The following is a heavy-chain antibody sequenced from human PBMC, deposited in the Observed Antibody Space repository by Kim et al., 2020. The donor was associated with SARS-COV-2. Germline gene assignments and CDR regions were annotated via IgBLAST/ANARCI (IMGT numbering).Heavy chain of an antibody. V-gene: IGHV4-39*01. CDR3: ARRSNRAGDCVFDP. J-gene: IGHJ5*02. CDR1: GGSINIAGYY. D-gene: IGHD2-21*02. Sequence: SETLSLTCTVSGGSINIAGYYWVWIRQPPGTGLEWLGSVTYGGSTYYNPSLKSRVTISADTSKNQFSLKLSSVTAADTALYYCARRSNRAGDCVFDPWGQGILVTVSS. CDR2: VTYGGST.